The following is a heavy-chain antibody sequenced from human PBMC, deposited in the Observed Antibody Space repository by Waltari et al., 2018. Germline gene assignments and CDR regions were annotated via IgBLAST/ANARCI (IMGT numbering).Heavy chain of an antibody. J-gene: IGHJ6*03. CDR2: VNHNGST. V-gene: IGHV4-34*01. CDR3: AITMIRGTPGDYYYMNV. D-gene: IGHD3-10*01. CDR1: GGSFSGYY. Sequence: QVQLQQWGAGLLKPSETLSLTCAVYGGSFSGYYWSWIRQPPGKGLEWIGEVNHNGSTSYNPALNSRVTISVDTSKKQFSLKLSSVTAADTAVYYCAITMIRGTPGDYYYMNVWGKGTTVTVSS.